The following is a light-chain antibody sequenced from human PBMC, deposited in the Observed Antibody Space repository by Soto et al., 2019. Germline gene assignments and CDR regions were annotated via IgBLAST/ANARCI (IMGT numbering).Light chain of an antibody. J-gene: IGLJ1*01. V-gene: IGLV2-14*01. CDR3: AAWDDSLNGYV. Sequence: QSALTQPASVSGSPGQSITISCTGTSSDVGNHNFVSWYQHHPGKAPKFLIYEVSNRPSGVSNRFSGSKSGNTASLTISGLQAEDEADYYCAAWDDSLNGYVFGAGTKLTVL. CDR2: EVS. CDR1: SSDVGNHNF.